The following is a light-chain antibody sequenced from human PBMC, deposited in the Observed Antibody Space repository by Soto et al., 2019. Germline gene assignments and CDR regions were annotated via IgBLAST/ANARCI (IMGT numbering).Light chain of an antibody. V-gene: IGKV4-1*01. CDR3: QHYYDIPWP. CDR1: RRLVCSFNNKNY. J-gene: IGKJ2*01. CDR2: WAS. Sequence: VMTQTPDARTFSLRGGSTSNCNWVRRLVCSFNNKNYLAWYQQKPGQPPKLLIHWASNREFGVPDRISGSGSGTDFTLTISSLQTEDVAVYYCQHYYDIPWPVG.